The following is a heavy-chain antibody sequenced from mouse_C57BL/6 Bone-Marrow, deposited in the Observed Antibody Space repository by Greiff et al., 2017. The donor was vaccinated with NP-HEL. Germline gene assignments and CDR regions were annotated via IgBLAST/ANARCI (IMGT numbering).Heavy chain of an antibody. CDR2: FHPYNDDT. CDR3: ARASYDYDVSSFAY. V-gene: IGHV1-47*01. CDR1: GYTFTTYP. D-gene: IGHD2-4*01. Sequence: VKLVESGAELVKPGASVKMSCKASGYTFTTYPIEWMKQNHGKSLEWIGNFHPYNDDTKYNEKFKGKATLTVEKSSSTVYLELSRLTSDDSAVYYCARASYDYDVSSFAYWGQGTLVTGSA. J-gene: IGHJ3*01.